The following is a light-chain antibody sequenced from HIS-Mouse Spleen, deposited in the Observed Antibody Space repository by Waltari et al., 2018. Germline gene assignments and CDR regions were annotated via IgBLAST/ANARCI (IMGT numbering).Light chain of an antibody. Sequence: SYELTQPSSVSVSPGQTASITCSGDALPKKYAYWYQQNSGQAPVLVIYEDSKRPSGIPERFSGSSSGTMATLTISGAQVEDEADYYCYSTDSSGNHRVFGGGTKLTVL. CDR1: ALPKKY. J-gene: IGLJ2*01. V-gene: IGLV3-10*01. CDR2: EDS. CDR3: YSTDSSGNHRV.